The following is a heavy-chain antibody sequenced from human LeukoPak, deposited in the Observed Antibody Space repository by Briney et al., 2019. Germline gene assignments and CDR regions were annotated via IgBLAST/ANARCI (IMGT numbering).Heavy chain of an antibody. Sequence: PGGSLRHSCAASRFTLSSYEINWVRQAPGRGVEWVSYISSSGSTIYYADSVKGGFTISRDNAQNSLYLQMNSLRAEDTAVYYCAGHDILTGHHNWFDPWGQGTLVTVSS. V-gene: IGHV3-48*03. CDR2: ISSSGSTI. D-gene: IGHD3-9*01. J-gene: IGHJ5*02. CDR3: AGHDILTGHHNWFDP. CDR1: RFTLSSYE.